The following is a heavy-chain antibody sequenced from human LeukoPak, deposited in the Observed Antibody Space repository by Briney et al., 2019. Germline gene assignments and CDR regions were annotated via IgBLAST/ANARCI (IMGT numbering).Heavy chain of an antibody. V-gene: IGHV3-30*03. CDR1: GFTFSSYG. J-gene: IGHJ4*02. CDR2: ISYDGSNK. CDR3: ARDRGFPWEPTEVFDY. D-gene: IGHD1-26*01. Sequence: GGSLRLSCAASGFTFSSYGMHWVRQAPGKGLEWVAVISYDGSNKYYADSVKGRFTISRDNSKNTLYLQMNSLRDEDTAVYYCARDRGFPWEPTEVFDYWGQGTLVTVSS.